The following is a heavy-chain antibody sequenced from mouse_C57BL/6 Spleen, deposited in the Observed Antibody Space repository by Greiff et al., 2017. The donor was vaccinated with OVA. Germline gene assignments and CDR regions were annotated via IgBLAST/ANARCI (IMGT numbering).Heavy chain of an antibody. D-gene: IGHD1-1*01. CDR2: IHPSDSDT. J-gene: IGHJ2*01. V-gene: IGHV1-74*01. CDR1: GYTFTSYW. CDR3: AIEDYYGSSLY. Sequence: QVQLQQPGAELVKPGASVKVSCKASGYTFTSYWMHWVKQRPGQGLEWIGRIHPSDSDTNYNQKFKGKATLTVDKSSSTAYMQLSSLTSEDSAVYYCAIEDYYGSSLYGGQGTTLTVSS.